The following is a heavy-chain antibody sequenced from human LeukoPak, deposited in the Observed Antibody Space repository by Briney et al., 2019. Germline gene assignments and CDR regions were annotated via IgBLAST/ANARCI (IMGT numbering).Heavy chain of an antibody. Sequence: GRSLRLSCAASGFTFSSYGMHWVRQAPGKGLEWVAVISYDGSNKYYADSVKGRFTISRDNSKNTLYLQMNSLRAEDAAVYYYAKEGGFGTTFDYWGQGTLVTVSS. CDR2: ISYDGSNK. V-gene: IGHV3-30*18. CDR3: AKEGGFGTTFDY. D-gene: IGHD3-16*01. J-gene: IGHJ4*02. CDR1: GFTFSSYG.